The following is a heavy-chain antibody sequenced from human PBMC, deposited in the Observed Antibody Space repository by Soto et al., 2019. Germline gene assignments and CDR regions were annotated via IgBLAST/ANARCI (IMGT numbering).Heavy chain of an antibody. Sequence: QVQLVESGGGLVKPGGSLRLSCAASGFTFSDYYMSWIRQAPGKGLEWVSYISSSSSYTNYADSVKGRFTISRDNAKNSLYLQMNSLRAEDTAVYYCARDSNGVYNEGYYYYGMDLWGQGTTVTVSS. CDR2: ISSSSSYT. J-gene: IGHJ6*02. CDR1: GFTFSDYY. CDR3: ARDSNGVYNEGYYYYGMDL. D-gene: IGHD2-8*01. V-gene: IGHV3-11*06.